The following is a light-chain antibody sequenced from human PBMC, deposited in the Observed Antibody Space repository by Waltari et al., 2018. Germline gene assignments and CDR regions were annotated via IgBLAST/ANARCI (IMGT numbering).Light chain of an antibody. J-gene: IGLJ2*01. Sequence: QSALPQSPSVSGSPGQSFPISCTGTTSYTGTYDRVSWYHQSPGTAPKLLIYEVSHRSSVFPYRFSGSKSGNTASLSISGLHAEDEGYYYCNSYTSTSKVLFGEGTKLTVL. CDR2: EVS. CDR1: TSYTGTYDR. CDR3: NSYTSTSKVL. V-gene: IGLV2-18*02.